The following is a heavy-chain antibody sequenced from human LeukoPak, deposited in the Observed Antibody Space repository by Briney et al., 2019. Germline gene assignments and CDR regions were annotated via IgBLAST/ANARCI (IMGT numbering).Heavy chain of an antibody. V-gene: IGHV1-18*01. Sequence: ASVKVSCKASGYTFTSYGISWVRQAPGQGLEWMGWISAYNGNTNYAQKLQGRVTMTTDTSTSTAYMGLRSLRSDDTTVYYCARVIAAAGYFDYWGQGTLVTVSS. CDR2: ISAYNGNT. J-gene: IGHJ4*02. CDR3: ARVIAAAGYFDY. D-gene: IGHD6-13*01. CDR1: GYTFTSYG.